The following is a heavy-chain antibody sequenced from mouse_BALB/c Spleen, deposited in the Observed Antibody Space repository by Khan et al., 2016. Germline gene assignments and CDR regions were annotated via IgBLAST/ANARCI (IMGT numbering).Heavy chain of an antibody. D-gene: IGHD2-1*01. CDR2: INTNTGEP. CDR3: ARRSYFGNCDY. V-gene: IGHV9-3*02. CDR1: GYTFTNYG. J-gene: IGHJ2*01. Sequence: LVESGPELKKPGETVKISCKTSGYTFTNYGMNWVKQAPGKGLKWMGWINTNTGEPTYAEEFKGRFAFSLEASASTAYLQINNLKNEDTATXFCARRSYFGNCDYWGQGTTLTVSS.